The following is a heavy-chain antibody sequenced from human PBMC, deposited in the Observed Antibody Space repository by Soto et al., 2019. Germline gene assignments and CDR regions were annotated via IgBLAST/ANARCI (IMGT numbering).Heavy chain of an antibody. D-gene: IGHD3-3*01. CDR1: GFTFSSYS. V-gene: IGHV3-21*01. CDR3: ARGDFWSGYYDAFDI. J-gene: IGHJ3*02. Sequence: GGSLRLSCAASGFTFSSYSMNWVRQAPGKGLEWVSSISSSSSYIYYADSVKGRFTISRDNAKNSLYLQMNSLRAEDTAVYCCARGDFWSGYYDAFDIWGQGTMVTVSS. CDR2: ISSSSSYI.